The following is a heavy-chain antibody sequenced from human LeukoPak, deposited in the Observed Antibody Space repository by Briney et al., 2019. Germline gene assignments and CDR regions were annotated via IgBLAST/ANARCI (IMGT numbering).Heavy chain of an antibody. J-gene: IGHJ4*02. V-gene: IGHV4-30-2*01. CDR1: GGSINSGGYS. Sequence: SQTLSLTCAVSGGSINSGGYSWTWIRQPPGKGLEWIGYIYHSGSTYYNPSLQSRVTISMDRSKNQFSLKLNSVTAANTAVYYCASYNWNYKGIDYWGQGTLVTVSS. D-gene: IGHD1-7*01. CDR2: IYHSGST. CDR3: ASYNWNYKGIDY.